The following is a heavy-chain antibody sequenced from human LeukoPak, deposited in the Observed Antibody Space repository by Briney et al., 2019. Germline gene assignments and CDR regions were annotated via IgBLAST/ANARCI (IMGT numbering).Heavy chain of an antibody. CDR1: GGSISSGSYY. CDR2: IYASGST. V-gene: IGHV4-61*02. D-gene: IGHD2/OR15-2a*01. Sequence: PSQTLSLTCTVSGGSISSGSYYWSWIRQPDGRGLEWIGRIYASGSTNYNPSLKSRVTISVDTSKNQFSLRLNSVTAADTAMYYCAREYYSDWFDPWGQGTLVTVSS. J-gene: IGHJ5*02. CDR3: AREYYSDWFDP.